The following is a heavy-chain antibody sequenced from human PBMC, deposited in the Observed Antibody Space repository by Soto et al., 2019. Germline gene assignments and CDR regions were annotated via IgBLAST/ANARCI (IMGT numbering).Heavy chain of an antibody. V-gene: IGHV3-30*18. CDR3: AKDPLKWSSDNYYYGMDV. CDR1: GFTFSSYG. D-gene: IGHD3-10*01. J-gene: IGHJ6*02. Sequence: GGSLRLSCAASGFTFSSYGMHWVRQAPGKGLEWVAVISYDGSNKYYADSVKGRFTISRDNSKNTLYLQMNSLRAEDTAVYYCAKDPLKWSSDNYYYGMDVWGQGTTVTVSS. CDR2: ISYDGSNK.